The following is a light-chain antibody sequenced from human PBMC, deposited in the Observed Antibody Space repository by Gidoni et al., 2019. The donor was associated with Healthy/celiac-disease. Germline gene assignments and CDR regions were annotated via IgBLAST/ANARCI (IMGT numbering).Light chain of an antibody. J-gene: IGKJ4*01. CDR2: AAS. Sequence: ITCRASQSISSYLNWYQQKPGKAPKLLIYAASSLQSGVPSRFSGSGSGTDFTLTISSLQPEDFATYYCQQSYSTPLTFGGGTKVEIK. V-gene: IGKV1-39*01. CDR3: QQSYSTPLT. CDR1: QSISSY.